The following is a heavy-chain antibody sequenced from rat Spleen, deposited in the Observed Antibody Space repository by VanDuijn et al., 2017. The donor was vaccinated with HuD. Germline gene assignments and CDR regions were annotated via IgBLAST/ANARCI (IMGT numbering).Heavy chain of an antibody. CDR1: GFTFSNYG. D-gene: IGHD1-2*01. Sequence: EVQLVESGGGLVQPGRSLKLSCAASGFTFSNYGMAWVRQAPTKGLEWVASISTSGGSTYYRDSVKGRFTVSRDNAKSTLYLQMDSLRSEDTATYYCARGDYSSPRGGYWGQGVMVTVSS. CDR3: ARGDYSSPRGGY. CDR2: ISTSGGST. V-gene: IGHV5S13*01. J-gene: IGHJ2*01.